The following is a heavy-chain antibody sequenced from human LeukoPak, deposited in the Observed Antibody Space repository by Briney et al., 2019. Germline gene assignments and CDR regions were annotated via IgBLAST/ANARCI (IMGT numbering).Heavy chain of an antibody. CDR1: GYTFTSYS. CDR3: ARASYCSDGSCYSDY. CDR2: ISAYNGNT. J-gene: IGHJ4*02. Sequence: ASVKVSFKASGYTFTSYSISWVRQAPGQGLEWMGWISAYNGNTIYAQKVKSRVTMTTDTSTSTAYMELRSLKSDDTAVYYCARASYCSDGSCYSDYWGQGTLVTVSS. V-gene: IGHV1-18*01. D-gene: IGHD2-15*01.